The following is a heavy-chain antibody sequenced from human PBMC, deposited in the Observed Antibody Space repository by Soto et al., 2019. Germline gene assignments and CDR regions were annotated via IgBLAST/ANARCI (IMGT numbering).Heavy chain of an antibody. CDR2: IIPILGIA. Sequence: QVQLVQSGAEVKKPGSSVKVSCKASGGTFSSYTISWVRQAPGQGLEWMGRIIPILGIANYAQKFQGRVTITADKSTSTAYMGLSSLRSEDTAVYYCARDTRYYYMDAWGKGTTVTVSS. J-gene: IGHJ6*03. V-gene: IGHV1-69*08. D-gene: IGHD2-15*01. CDR1: GGTFSSYT. CDR3: ARDTRYYYMDA.